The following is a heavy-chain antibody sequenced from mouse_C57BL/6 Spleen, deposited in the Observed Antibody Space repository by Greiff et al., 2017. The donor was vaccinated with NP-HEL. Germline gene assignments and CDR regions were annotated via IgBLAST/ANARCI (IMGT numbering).Heavy chain of an antibody. CDR1: GYTFTDYE. J-gene: IGHJ2*01. D-gene: IGHD2-2*01. CDR3: TKYLGYYFDY. CDR2: IDPETGGT. Sequence: VQLVESGAELVRPGASVTLSCKASGYTFTDYEMHWVKQTPVHGLEWIGAIDPETGGTAYNQKFKGKAILTADKSSSTAYMELRSLTSEDSAVYYCTKYLGYYFDYWGQGTTLTVSS. V-gene: IGHV1-15*01.